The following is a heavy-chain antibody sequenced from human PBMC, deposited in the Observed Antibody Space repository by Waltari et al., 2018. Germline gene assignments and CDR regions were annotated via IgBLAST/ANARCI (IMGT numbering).Heavy chain of an antibody. CDR2: IIPIFGTA. CDR3: ARDRGREAAPDYYYYGMDV. CDR1: EGTLSSYA. J-gene: IGHJ6*02. D-gene: IGHD2-15*01. V-gene: IGHV1-69*05. Sequence: QVQLVQSGAEVKKPGSSLKVSCKASEGTLSSYAFGWVRQSPGQGLEWMGGIIPIFGTANYAQKFQGRVTITTDESTSTAYMELSSLRSEDTAVYYCARDRGREAAPDYYYYGMDVWGQGTTVTVSS.